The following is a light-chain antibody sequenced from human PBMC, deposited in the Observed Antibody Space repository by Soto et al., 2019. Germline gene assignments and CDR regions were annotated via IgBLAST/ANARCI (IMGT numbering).Light chain of an antibody. CDR2: AAS. V-gene: IGKV1-9*01. CDR3: QQVNSDPNT. Sequence: DIQLTHSPSFLSASVGARVTITCRASQGISNYLAWYQHKAGKAPNLLIYAASTLQSGVPSRFRGSGSGTECTRTSTSLQPEDFAGYYCQQVNSDPNTFGQGTRLEI. J-gene: IGKJ5*01. CDR1: QGISNY.